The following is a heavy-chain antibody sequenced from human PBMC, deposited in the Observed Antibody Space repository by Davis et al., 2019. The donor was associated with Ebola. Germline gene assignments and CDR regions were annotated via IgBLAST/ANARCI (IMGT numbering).Heavy chain of an antibody. Sequence: GESLKISCAASGFTFSSYWMHWVRQAPGKGLVWVSRINSDGSSTSYADSVKGRFTISRDNAKSSLYLQMNSLGVDDTAVYYCATVRYDLGQAYWGQGTLVTVSS. CDR2: INSDGSST. CDR1: GFTFSSYW. CDR3: ATVRYDLGQAY. V-gene: IGHV3-74*01. D-gene: IGHD1-14*01. J-gene: IGHJ4*02.